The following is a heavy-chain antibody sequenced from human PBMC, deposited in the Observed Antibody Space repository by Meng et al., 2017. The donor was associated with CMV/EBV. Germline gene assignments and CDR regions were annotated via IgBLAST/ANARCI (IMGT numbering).Heavy chain of an antibody. CDR1: GFTFSNAW. CDR2: IKSKTDGGTT. Sequence: GESLKISCAASGFTFSNAWMSWVRQAPGKGLEWVGRIKSKTDGGTTGYAAPVKGRFTISRDDSKNTLYLQMNSLKTEDTAVYYCTTSRITIFGVVASDAFDIWGQGTMVTVSS. CDR3: TTSRITIFGVVASDAFDI. D-gene: IGHD3-3*01. J-gene: IGHJ3*02. V-gene: IGHV3-15*01.